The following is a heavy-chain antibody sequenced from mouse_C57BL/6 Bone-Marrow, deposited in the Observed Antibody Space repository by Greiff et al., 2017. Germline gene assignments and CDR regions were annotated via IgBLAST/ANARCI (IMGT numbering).Heavy chain of an antibody. CDR2: ILPGSGST. J-gene: IGHJ2*01. CDR1: GYTFTGYW. CDR3: ARSLSTMITTKYYFDY. Sequence: VKLQQSGAELMKPGASVKLSCKATGYTFTGYWIEWVKQRPGHGLEWIGEILPGSGSTNYNEKFKGKATFTADTSSNTAYMQLSSLTTEDSAIYYCARSLSTMITTKYYFDYWGQGTTLTVSS. V-gene: IGHV1-9*01. D-gene: IGHD2-4*01.